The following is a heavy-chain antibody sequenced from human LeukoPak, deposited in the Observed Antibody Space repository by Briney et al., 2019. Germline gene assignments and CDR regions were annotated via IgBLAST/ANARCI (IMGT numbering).Heavy chain of an antibody. CDR3: AKSDCSGPTCYSGLDS. CDR2: ISGSGDNA. CDR1: GFSFRTYT. J-gene: IGHJ4*02. V-gene: IGHV3-23*01. Sequence: GGSLRLSCEASGFSFRTYTMSWVRPAPGKGLEWVSSISGSGDNAFYADSVKGRFALSRDNSKNTLLLQMNSLRADDAAIYFCAKSDCSGPTCYSGLDSWGQGTLVTVSS. D-gene: IGHD2-15*01.